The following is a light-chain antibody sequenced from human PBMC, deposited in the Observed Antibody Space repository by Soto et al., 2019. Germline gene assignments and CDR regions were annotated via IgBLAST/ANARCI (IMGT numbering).Light chain of an antibody. J-gene: IGLJ3*02. CDR2: RNN. CDR3: QSYDNSLRAWV. V-gene: IGLV1-40*01. Sequence: QPVLTQPPSVSGAPGQRVTISCTGSSSNIGAGSDVHWFQQFPGTAPKVLIYRNNNRPSGVPDRFSGSKSGTSASLAITGLEAEDESDYYCQSYDNSLRAWVFGGGTKVTVL. CDR1: SSNIGAGSD.